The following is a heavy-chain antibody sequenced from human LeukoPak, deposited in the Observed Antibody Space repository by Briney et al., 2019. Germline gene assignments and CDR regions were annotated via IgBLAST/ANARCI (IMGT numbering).Heavy chain of an antibody. V-gene: IGHV3-11*01. CDR1: GFTFSDYY. Sequence: GGSLRLSCAASGFTFSDYYMSWIRQAPGKGLEWVSYISSSGSTIYYADSVKGRFTISRDNAKNSLYLQMNSLRAEDTAVYYCARDLNDYGDYYYFDYWGQGTLVTVSS. D-gene: IGHD4-17*01. CDR3: ARDLNDYGDYYYFDY. J-gene: IGHJ4*02. CDR2: ISSSGSTI.